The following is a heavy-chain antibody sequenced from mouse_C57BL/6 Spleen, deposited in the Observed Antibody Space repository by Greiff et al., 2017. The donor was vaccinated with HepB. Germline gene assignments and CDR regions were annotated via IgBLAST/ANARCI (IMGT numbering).Heavy chain of an antibody. V-gene: IGHV1-82*01. D-gene: IGHD1-1*01. CDR2: IYPGDGDT. Sequence: QVQLQQSGPVLVKPGASVKISCKASGYAFSSSWMNWVKQRPGKGLEWIGRIYPGDGDTNYNGKFKGKATLTADKSSSTAYMQLSSLTSEDSAVYFCAREDGSSLFAYWGQGTLVTVSA. CDR1: GYAFSSSW. CDR3: AREDGSSLFAY. J-gene: IGHJ3*01.